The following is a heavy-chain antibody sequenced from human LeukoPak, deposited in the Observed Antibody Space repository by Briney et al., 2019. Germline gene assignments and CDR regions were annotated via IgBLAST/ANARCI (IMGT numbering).Heavy chain of an antibody. J-gene: IGHJ2*01. CDR2: IYPGDSDT. CDR1: GYSFTSYW. D-gene: IGHD4-17*01. Sequence: GESLKISCKGSGYSFTSYWIGWVRQMPGKGLEGMGIIYPGDSDTRYSPSFQGQVTISADKSISTAYLQWSSLKASDTAMYYCARQTTVTTRYWYFDAWGRGTLVTVSS. CDR3: ARQTTVTTRYWYFDA. V-gene: IGHV5-51*01.